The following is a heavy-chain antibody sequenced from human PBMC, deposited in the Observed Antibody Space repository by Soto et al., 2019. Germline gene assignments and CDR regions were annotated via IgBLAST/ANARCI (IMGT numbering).Heavy chain of an antibody. D-gene: IGHD2-2*02. J-gene: IGHJ5*02. CDR2: ISASTAKT. V-gene: IGHV1-18*04. Sequence: QVQLVQSGAEAKKPGTSVKFSCKASGYTFTNFGVTWVRQAPGQGLEWMGWISASTAKTNYARKFQGRVTMAADTTTGTAYMEMSSLRSDDTAVYYCARARCTSASCYKSTWFEPWGQGTLVTVSS. CDR3: ARARCTSASCYKSTWFEP. CDR1: GYTFTNFG.